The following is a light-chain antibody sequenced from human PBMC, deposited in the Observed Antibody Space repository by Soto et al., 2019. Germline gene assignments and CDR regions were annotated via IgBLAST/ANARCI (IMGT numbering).Light chain of an antibody. CDR1: QGISNY. CDR3: QQYGASLWT. Sequence: IQMTQSPSSLSASVVDRVTITCRASQGISNYLNWYQQKPVKAPKLLIYDASNLETGVPSRFSGSGSGTDFTLTISRLEPEDFAVYYCQQYGASLWTFGQGAKVDIK. J-gene: IGKJ1*01. CDR2: DAS. V-gene: IGKV1-33*01.